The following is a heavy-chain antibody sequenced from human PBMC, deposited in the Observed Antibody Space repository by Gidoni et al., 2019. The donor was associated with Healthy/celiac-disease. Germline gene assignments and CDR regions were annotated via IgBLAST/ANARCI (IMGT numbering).Heavy chain of an antibody. D-gene: IGHD2-2*01. CDR1: GYSISSGYY. CDR2: IYHSGST. CDR3: ARDRIVVVPAAMPYYYYYYGMDV. J-gene: IGHJ6*02. Sequence: QVPLQESGPGLVKPSEPLSLTCAVSGYSISSGYYWGWFRQPPGKGLEWIGSIYHSGSTYYNPSLKSRVTISVDTSKNQFSLKLSSVTAADTAVYYCARDRIVVVPAAMPYYYYYYGMDVWGQGTTVTVSS. V-gene: IGHV4-38-2*02.